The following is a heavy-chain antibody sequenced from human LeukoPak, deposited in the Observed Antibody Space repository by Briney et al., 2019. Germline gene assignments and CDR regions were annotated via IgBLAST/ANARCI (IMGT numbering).Heavy chain of an antibody. Sequence: GGSLRLSCAASGFTFSSYWMSWVRQAPGKGLEGVANIKQDGSEKYYVDSVKGRFTISRDNAKNSLYLQMNSLRAEDTAVYYCARASTMPSDAFDIWGQGTMVTVSS. CDR2: IKQDGSEK. D-gene: IGHD2-2*01. CDR3: ARASTMPSDAFDI. J-gene: IGHJ3*02. CDR1: GFTFSSYW. V-gene: IGHV3-7*01.